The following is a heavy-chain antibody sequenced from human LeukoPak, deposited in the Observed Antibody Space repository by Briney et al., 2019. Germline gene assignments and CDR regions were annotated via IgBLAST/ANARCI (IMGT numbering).Heavy chain of an antibody. Sequence: SETLSLTCAVYGGSFSGYYWSWIRQPPGKGLEWIGSIYYSGSTYYNPSLKSRVTIPVDTSKNQFSLKLSSVTAADTAVYYCARVGGSGSYSDAYFDYWGQGTLVTVSS. D-gene: IGHD3-10*01. CDR3: ARVGGSGSYSDAYFDY. J-gene: IGHJ4*02. CDR1: GGSFSGYY. CDR2: IYYSGST. V-gene: IGHV4-34*01.